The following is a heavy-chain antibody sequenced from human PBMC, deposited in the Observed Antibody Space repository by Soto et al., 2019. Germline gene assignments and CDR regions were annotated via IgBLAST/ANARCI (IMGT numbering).Heavy chain of an antibody. Sequence: ASVKVSFKASGYTFTSYAMHWVRQAPGQRLEWMGWINAGNGNTKYSQKFQGRVTITRDTSASTAYMELSSLRSEDTAVYYCAREPSAYYDFWSGSNALGYWGQGTLVTVSS. CDR3: AREPSAYYDFWSGSNALGY. V-gene: IGHV1-3*01. J-gene: IGHJ4*02. D-gene: IGHD3-3*01. CDR2: INAGNGNT. CDR1: GYTFTSYA.